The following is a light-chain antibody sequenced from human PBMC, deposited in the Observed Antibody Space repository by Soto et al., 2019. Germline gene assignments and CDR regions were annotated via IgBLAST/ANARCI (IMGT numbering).Light chain of an antibody. J-gene: IGLJ2*01. CDR1: SGHSSYI. CDR3: ETWDSNTRV. V-gene: IGLV4-60*02. CDR2: LEGSGSY. Sequence: QLVLTQSPSASASLGSSVKLTCTLSSGHSSYIIAWHQQQPGKAPRYLMKLEGSGSYNKGSGVPDRFSGSSSGADRYLTISNLQFEDEADYYCETWDSNTRVFGGGTKLTVL.